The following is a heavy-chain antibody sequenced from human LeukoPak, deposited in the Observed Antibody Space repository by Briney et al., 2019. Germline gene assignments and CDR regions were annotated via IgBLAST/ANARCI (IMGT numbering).Heavy chain of an antibody. V-gene: IGHV3-30*02. Sequence: QPGGSLRLSCAASGFTFSSYGMHWVRQAPGKGLEWVAFIRYDGSNKYYADSVKGRFTISRDNSKNTLYLQMNSLRAEDTAVYYCAKRVVPAAIEDNWFDPWGQGTLVTVSS. D-gene: IGHD2-2*02. CDR2: IRYDGSNK. J-gene: IGHJ5*02. CDR1: GFTFSSYG. CDR3: AKRVVPAAIEDNWFDP.